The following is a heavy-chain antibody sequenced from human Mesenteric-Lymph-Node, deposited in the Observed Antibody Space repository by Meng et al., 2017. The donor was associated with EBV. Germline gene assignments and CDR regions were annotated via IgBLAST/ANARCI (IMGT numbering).Heavy chain of an antibody. D-gene: IGHD2-2*01. CDR2: IGGTTTAT. V-gene: IGHV3-11*03. Sequence: VQRLVSGGAVVQRRSPLRLSCVAPGFTFSVDYMVSIRQAPGKRLEWISYIGGTTTATHYADSGIARFTITRENARDSLYLQMTNLEADVTAVYYCGKDGAGEPAGHWGQGTLVTVSS. J-gene: IGHJ4*02. CDR1: GFTFSVDY. CDR3: GKDGAGEPAGH.